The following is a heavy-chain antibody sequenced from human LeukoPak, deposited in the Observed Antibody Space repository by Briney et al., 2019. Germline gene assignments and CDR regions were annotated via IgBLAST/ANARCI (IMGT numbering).Heavy chain of an antibody. V-gene: IGHV3-21*04. Sequence: GGSLRLSCAASGFTFSSYSMNWVRQAPGEGLEWVSSISSSSSYIYYADSVKGRFTISRDNAKNSLYLQMNSLRAEDTALYYCARGTYYYDSSGYPTNYFDYWGQGTLVTVSS. CDR3: ARGTYYYDSSGYPTNYFDY. CDR2: ISSSSSYI. D-gene: IGHD3-22*01. CDR1: GFTFSSYS. J-gene: IGHJ4*02.